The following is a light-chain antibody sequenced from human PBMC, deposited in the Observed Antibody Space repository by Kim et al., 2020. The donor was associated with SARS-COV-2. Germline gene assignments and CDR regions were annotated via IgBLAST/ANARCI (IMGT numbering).Light chain of an antibody. CDR2: DVN. J-gene: IGLJ1*01. CDR1: SSDVGAYNY. CDR3: SSYATSRSYV. Sequence: GQSITISCTGTSSDVGAYNYVSWYQHHPDKAPKLIIFDVNNRPSGLSNRFSGSKSGNTASLTISGLQAEDEADYYCSSYATSRSYVFGTGTKVTVL. V-gene: IGLV2-14*03.